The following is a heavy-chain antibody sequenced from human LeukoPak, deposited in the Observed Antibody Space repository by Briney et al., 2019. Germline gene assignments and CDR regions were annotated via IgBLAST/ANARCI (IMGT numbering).Heavy chain of an antibody. Sequence: GGSLRLSCAASGFTFSSYAMSWVRQAPGKGLEWVSAISGSGGSTYYADSVKGRFTISRDNSKNTLYLQMNSLRAEDTAVYYCAKVLYCSGGSCPDAFDIWGQGTMVTVSS. CDR1: GFTFSSYA. CDR3: AKVLYCSGGSCPDAFDI. V-gene: IGHV3-23*01. CDR2: ISGSGGST. J-gene: IGHJ3*02. D-gene: IGHD2-15*01.